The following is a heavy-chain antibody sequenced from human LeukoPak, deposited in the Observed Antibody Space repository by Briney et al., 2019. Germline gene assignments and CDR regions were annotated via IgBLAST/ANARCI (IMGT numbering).Heavy chain of an antibody. V-gene: IGHV4-61*01. D-gene: IGHD6-13*01. J-gene: IGHJ4*02. CDR3: ARAGPGGAQTHIAAAGTFDY. CDR1: GGSISSSSYY. Sequence: PSETLSLTCTVSGGSISSSSYYWRWIRQPPGKGLEWIGYIYYSGSTNYNPSLKSRVTISVDTSKNQFSLKLSSVTAADTAVYYCARAGPGGAQTHIAAAGTFDYWGQGTLVTVSS. CDR2: IYYSGST.